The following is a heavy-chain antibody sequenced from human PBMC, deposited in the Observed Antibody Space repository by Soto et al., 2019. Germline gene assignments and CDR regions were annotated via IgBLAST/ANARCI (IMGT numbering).Heavy chain of an antibody. Sequence: QVQLQESGPGLVKPAQTLSLTCTVSGGSISSGGYYWSWIRQHPGKGLEWIGYIYYSGSTYYNPSLKSRVIMSVVTSNNQFSLKLRSVTAADTAVYYCARVGYDSSGYYYLFDYWGQGTLVTVSS. CDR3: ARVGYDSSGYYYLFDY. V-gene: IGHV4-31*03. J-gene: IGHJ4*02. CDR1: GGSISSGGYY. D-gene: IGHD3-22*01. CDR2: IYYSGST.